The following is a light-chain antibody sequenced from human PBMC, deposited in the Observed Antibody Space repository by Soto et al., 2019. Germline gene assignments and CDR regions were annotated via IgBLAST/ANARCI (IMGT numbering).Light chain of an antibody. CDR1: QSGSRY. V-gene: IGKV3-11*01. CDR3: QQRSNWLYT. Sequence: EIVLTQSPATLSLSPGERATLSCRASQSGSRYLAWYQQKPGQDPRLLIYDASNRATGIPARLSGSGSGTDFTLTISSLEPEDFAVYYCQQRSNWLYTFGQGTKLEIK. J-gene: IGKJ2*01. CDR2: DAS.